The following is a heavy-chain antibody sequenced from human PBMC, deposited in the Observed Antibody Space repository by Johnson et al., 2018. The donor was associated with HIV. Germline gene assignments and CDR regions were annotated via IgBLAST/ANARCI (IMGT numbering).Heavy chain of an antibody. D-gene: IGHD4-17*01. CDR3: AKDGGGYGDYAYDAFDI. CDR1: GFTFSSFA. V-gene: IGHV3-7*03. Sequence: VQLVESGGGVVQPGRSLRLSCEGSGFTFSSFAIHWVRQAPGKGLEWVANIKEDGNDEYYVDSLRGRFTIYRDNAKNSMYLQMDNLRIEDTAVYYCAKDGGGYGDYAYDAFDIWGQGTMVTVSS. CDR2: IKEDGNDE. J-gene: IGHJ3*02.